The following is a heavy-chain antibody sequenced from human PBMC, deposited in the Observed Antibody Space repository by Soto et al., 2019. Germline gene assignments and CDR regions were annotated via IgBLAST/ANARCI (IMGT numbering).Heavy chain of an antibody. CDR2: ISYDGNEK. D-gene: IGHD3-9*01. CDR1: GFTFSNHG. V-gene: IGHV3-30*03. J-gene: IGHJ4*01. CDR3: VRREGRNGHDTRFDY. Sequence: QMQLVESGGVVVQPGRSLRLSCEASGFTFSNHGIHWIRQAPGKGLDWVADISYDGNEKFYADSVKGRFTIARDSYRNTVYLKMTGRRTHDPAFYYCVRREGRNGHDTRFDYWGHGTLV.